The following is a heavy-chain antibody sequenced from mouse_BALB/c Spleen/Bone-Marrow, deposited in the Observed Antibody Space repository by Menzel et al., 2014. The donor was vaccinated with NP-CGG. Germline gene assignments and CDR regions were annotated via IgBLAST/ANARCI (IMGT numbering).Heavy chain of an antibody. V-gene: IGHV7-1*02. CDR1: GFTFSDFY. D-gene: IGHD2-10*02. Sequence: EVKLVESGGGLVQPGGSLRLSCATSGFTFSDFYMEWVRQPPGKRLEWIAASRNKAKHYTTEYSASVKGRFIVSRDTSQSILYLQMNALRAEDTAIYYCARDVGYGNYFVYWGQGTLVTVSA. CDR3: ARDVGYGNYFVY. CDR2: SRNKAKHYTT. J-gene: IGHJ3*01.